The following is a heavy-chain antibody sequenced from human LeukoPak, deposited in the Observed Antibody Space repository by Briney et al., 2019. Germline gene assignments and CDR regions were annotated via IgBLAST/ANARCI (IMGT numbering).Heavy chain of an antibody. Sequence: PGGSLRLSCAASGFTFSRYSMHWVRRAPGKGLEYVSAISNNGGSTYYAKSVKGRFTISRDNSKNTLYLQMGSLRAEDMAVYYCARTSIAAREVDYWGQGTLVTVSS. CDR1: GFTFSRYS. V-gene: IGHV3-64*01. D-gene: IGHD6-6*01. J-gene: IGHJ4*02. CDR3: ARTSIAAREVDY. CDR2: ISNNGGST.